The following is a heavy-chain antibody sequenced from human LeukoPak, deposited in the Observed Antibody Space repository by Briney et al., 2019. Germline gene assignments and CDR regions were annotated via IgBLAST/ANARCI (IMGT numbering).Heavy chain of an antibody. Sequence: GGSLRLSCAASGFTFSSYEMNWVRQAPGKGLEWVSYISSSGSTIYYADSVKGRFTISRDNAKNSLYLQMNSLRAEDTAVYYCARDAAYYYDSSGTEASWYFDLWGRGTLVTVSS. V-gene: IGHV3-48*03. D-gene: IGHD3-22*01. CDR3: ARDAAYYYDSSGTEASWYFDL. CDR2: ISSSGSTI. J-gene: IGHJ2*01. CDR1: GFTFSSYE.